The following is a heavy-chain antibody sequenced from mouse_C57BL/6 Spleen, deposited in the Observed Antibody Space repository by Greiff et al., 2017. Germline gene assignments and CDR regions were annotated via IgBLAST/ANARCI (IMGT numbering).Heavy chain of an antibody. Sequence: VQLQQSGAELVRPGASVKLSCTASGFYIKDYYMHWVKQRPEQGLEWIGRIDPEDGDTEYDPKFQGKATMTADTSSNTAYLQLSSLTSEDTSVYYCTPITAVVAPFAYWGQGTLVTGSA. CDR3: TPITAVVAPFAY. CDR1: GFYIKDYY. J-gene: IGHJ3*01. CDR2: IDPEDGDT. V-gene: IGHV14-1*01. D-gene: IGHD1-1*01.